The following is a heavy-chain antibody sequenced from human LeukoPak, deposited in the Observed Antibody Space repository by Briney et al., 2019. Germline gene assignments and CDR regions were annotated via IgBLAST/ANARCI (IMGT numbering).Heavy chain of an antibody. CDR2: INHSGAT. J-gene: IGHJ4*02. CDR3: AREWELPFFDY. V-gene: IGHV4-34*01. Sequence: GSLRLSCAASGFTFSRNSMNWVRQPPGKGLEWIGEINHSGATNYNPSLKSRVTISVDTSKNQFSLKLSSVTAADTAVYYCAREWELPFFDYWGQGTLVTVSS. D-gene: IGHD1-26*01. CDR1: GFTFSRNS.